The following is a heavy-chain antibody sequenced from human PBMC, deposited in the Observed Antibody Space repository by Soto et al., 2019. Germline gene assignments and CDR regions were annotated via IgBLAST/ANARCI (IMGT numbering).Heavy chain of an antibody. D-gene: IGHD4-17*01. V-gene: IGHV3-64D*06. CDR3: VKDPQTSYGDYGDFDY. CDR2: ISSNGGST. CDR1: GFTFSSYA. J-gene: IGHJ4*02. Sequence: GSLRLSCSASGFTFSSYAMHWVRQAPGKGLEYVSAISSNGGSTYYADSVKGRFTISRDNSKNTLYLQMSSLRAGDTAVYYCVKDPQTSYGDYGDFDYWGQGTLVTVSS.